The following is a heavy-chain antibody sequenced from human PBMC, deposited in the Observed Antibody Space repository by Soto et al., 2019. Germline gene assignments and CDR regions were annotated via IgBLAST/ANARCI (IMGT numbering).Heavy chain of an antibody. CDR2: IVVGSGNT. CDR1: GFTFTSSA. J-gene: IGHJ6*02. CDR3: AADLVGATWSDYYYYGMDV. Sequence: SVKVSCKASGFTFTSSAMQWVRQARGQRLEWIGWIVVGSGNTNYAQKFQERVTITRDMSTSTAYMELSSLRSEDTAVYYCAADLVGATWSDYYYYGMDVWGQGTTVTVSS. D-gene: IGHD1-26*01. V-gene: IGHV1-58*02.